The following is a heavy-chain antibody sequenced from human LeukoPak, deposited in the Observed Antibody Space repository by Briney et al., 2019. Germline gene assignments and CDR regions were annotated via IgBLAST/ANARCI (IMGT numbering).Heavy chain of an antibody. CDR3: AKEIEPPGLFPDS. Sequence: GGTLRLSCAASGFTFSSYWMTWVRQTPGKGLEWVANIKYDASEKDYLDSVKGRFTISRDNAKNSLYLQMNSLRAEDTAVYYCAKEIEPPGLFPDSCGRGTLVTVSS. CDR1: GFTFSSYW. V-gene: IGHV3-7*04. D-gene: IGHD1-14*01. J-gene: IGHJ4*02. CDR2: IKYDASEK.